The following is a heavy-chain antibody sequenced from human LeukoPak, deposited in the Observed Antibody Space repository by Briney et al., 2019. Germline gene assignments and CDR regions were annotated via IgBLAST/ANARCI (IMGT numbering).Heavy chain of an antibody. CDR2: FDPKDGET. CDR3: ATVVAVATFDY. CDR1: GYTLTELS. D-gene: IGHD6-19*01. V-gene: IGHV1-24*01. Sequence: ASVKVSCKVSGYTLTELSMHWVRQAPGKGLEWMGRFDPKDGETIYAQKFQGRVTMTEDTSTDTAYMDLSSLRSEDTAMYYCATVVAVATFDYWGQGTLVTVSS. J-gene: IGHJ4*02.